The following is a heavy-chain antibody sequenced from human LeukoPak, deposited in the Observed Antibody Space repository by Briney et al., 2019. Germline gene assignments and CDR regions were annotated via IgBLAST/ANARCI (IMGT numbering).Heavy chain of an antibody. Sequence: ASVKVSCKVAGYILTELYMHWVRQAPGKGLEWMGGFDPEDGETIYAQKFQGRVTMTEDTSTDTAYMELSSLRSEDTAVYYCATQNSGSYWVEAFDIWGQGTMVTVSS. CDR2: FDPEDGET. CDR1: GYILTELY. CDR3: ATQNSGSYWVEAFDI. V-gene: IGHV1-24*01. D-gene: IGHD1-26*01. J-gene: IGHJ3*02.